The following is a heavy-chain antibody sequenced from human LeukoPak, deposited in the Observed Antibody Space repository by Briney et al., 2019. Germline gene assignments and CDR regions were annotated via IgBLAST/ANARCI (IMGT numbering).Heavy chain of an antibody. V-gene: IGHV1-69*06. D-gene: IGHD4-11*01. CDR3: ARGGYSNYDPGYYYYYYMDV. Sequence: GSSVKVSCKASGGTFSSYAISWVRQAPGQGLEWMGGTIPIFGTANYAQKFQGRVTITADKSTSTAYMELSSLRSEDTAVYYCARGGYSNYDPGYYYYYYMDVWGKGTTVTVSS. CDR1: GGTFSSYA. J-gene: IGHJ6*03. CDR2: TIPIFGTA.